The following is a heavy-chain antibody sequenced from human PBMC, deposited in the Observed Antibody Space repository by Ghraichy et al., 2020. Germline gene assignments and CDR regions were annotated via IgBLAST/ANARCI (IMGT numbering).Heavy chain of an antibody. CDR3: SVRPVVVAATLVDY. CDR1: GGSFSGYY. Sequence: SETLSLTCAVYGGSFSGYYWSWIRQPPGKGLEWIGEINHSGSTNYNPSLKSRVTISVDTSKNQFSLKLSSVTAADTAVYYCSVRPVVVAATLVDYWGQGTLVTVSS. CDR2: INHSGST. J-gene: IGHJ4*02. V-gene: IGHV4-34*01. D-gene: IGHD2-15*01.